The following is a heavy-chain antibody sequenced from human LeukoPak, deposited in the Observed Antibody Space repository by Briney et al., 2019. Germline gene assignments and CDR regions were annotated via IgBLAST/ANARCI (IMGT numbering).Heavy chain of an antibody. CDR1: GVSLSDYY. CDR3: ARHSGGYYYMDV. D-gene: IGHD3-10*01. J-gene: IGHJ6*03. V-gene: IGHV4-59*08. CDR2: IYYSGST. Sequence: PSETLSLTCSVYGVSLSDYYWSWIRQPPGKGLEWIGYIYYSGSTNYNPSLKSRVTISVDTSKNQFSLKLSSVTAADTAVYYCARHSGGYYYMDVWGKGTTVTVSS.